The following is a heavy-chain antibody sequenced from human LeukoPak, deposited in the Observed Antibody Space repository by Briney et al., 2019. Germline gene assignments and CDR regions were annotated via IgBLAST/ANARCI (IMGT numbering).Heavy chain of an antibody. Sequence: PSETLSLTCTVSGGSISSSNHYWGWIRQPPGKGLEWIGSIYYSGNTYYNPSLKSRVTISVDTSKNQFSLKLNSVTAADTALYYCARDVILTGVHDQIDYWGQGTLVTVSS. D-gene: IGHD3-9*01. V-gene: IGHV4-39*07. CDR1: GGSISSSNHY. CDR3: ARDVILTGVHDQIDY. CDR2: IYYSGNT. J-gene: IGHJ4*01.